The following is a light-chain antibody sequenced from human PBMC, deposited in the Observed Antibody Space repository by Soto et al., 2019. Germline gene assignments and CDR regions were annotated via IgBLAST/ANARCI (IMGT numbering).Light chain of an antibody. V-gene: IGLV2-23*01. Sequence: QLVLTQPASVSGSPGQSITISCTGTSSDVGIYKFVSWYQQYPGKAPKLMIYEGSKRPSGVSDRFSGSKSGNTASLTISGLQAEDEADYYCCSYAGSTTVLFGGGTKVTVL. J-gene: IGLJ2*01. CDR1: SSDVGIYKF. CDR3: CSYAGSTTVL. CDR2: EGS.